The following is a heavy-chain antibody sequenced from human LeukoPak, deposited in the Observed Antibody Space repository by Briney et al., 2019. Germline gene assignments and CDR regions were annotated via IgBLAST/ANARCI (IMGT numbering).Heavy chain of an antibody. CDR2: SRNKANTYTT. V-gene: IGHV3-72*01. CDR1: GFTFSDYY. CDR3: ERIRGYSYGIDY. Sequence: GGSLRLSCAASGFTFSDYYMDWVRQGPGKGLEWVGRSRNKANTYTTEYAASVKGRFAISRDEPKNSLYLKMNSLRTEDTAVYYCERIRGYSYGIDYWGQGTLVTVSS. J-gene: IGHJ4*02. D-gene: IGHD5-18*01.